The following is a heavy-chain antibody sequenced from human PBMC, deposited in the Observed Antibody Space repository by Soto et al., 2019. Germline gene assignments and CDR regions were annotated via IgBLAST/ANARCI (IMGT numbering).Heavy chain of an antibody. J-gene: IGHJ6*02. V-gene: IGHV3-15*07. Sequence: GGSLRLSCAASGFTFSNAWMNWVRQAPGKGLEWVGRIKSKTDGGTTDYAAPVKGRFTISRDDSKNTLYLQMNSLKTEDTAVYYCTTILDYYYYYGMDVWGQGTTVTVSS. CDR1: GFTFSNAW. CDR3: TTILDYYYYYGMDV. CDR2: IKSKTDGGTT.